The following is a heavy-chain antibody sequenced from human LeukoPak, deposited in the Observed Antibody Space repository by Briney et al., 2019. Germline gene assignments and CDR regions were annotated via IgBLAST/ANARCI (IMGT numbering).Heavy chain of an antibody. CDR1: GYSFTNYW. CDR3: ARGERGNWGLYYFDY. V-gene: IGHV5-51*01. CDR2: IYPGGSDT. Sequence: GESLKISCKGSGYSFTNYWIGWVRQMPGKGLEWMGIIYPGGSDTRYSPSFQGLVTISADKSISTAYLQWSSLKASDTAMYYCARGERGNWGLYYFDYWGQGTLVTVSS. J-gene: IGHJ4*02. D-gene: IGHD7-27*01.